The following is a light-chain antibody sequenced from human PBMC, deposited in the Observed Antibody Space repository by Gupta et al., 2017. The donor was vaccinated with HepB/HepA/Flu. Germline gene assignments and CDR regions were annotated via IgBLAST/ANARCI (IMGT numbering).Light chain of an antibody. CDR2: GKN. CDR1: NLRSYD. Sequence: SSEQPQHPAVSVVLRQTIRITSQGVNLRSYDASWYQQKTGQAAVLVIYGKNNRSSGIPDRFSGCSSGNTASLTITVAQAEDEADYCCNSRDSSGNHVVFGGGTKLTVL. J-gene: IGLJ2*01. CDR3: NSRDSSGNHVV. V-gene: IGLV3-19*01.